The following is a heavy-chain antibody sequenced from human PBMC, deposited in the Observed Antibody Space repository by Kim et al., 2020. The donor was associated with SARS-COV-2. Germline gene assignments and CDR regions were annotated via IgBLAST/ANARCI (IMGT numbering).Heavy chain of an antibody. Sequence: SQKFQGRVTITRDTSASTVYMELSSLRSEDTAVYYCARGKIVMVPAALDYWGQGTLATVSS. J-gene: IGHJ4*02. D-gene: IGHD2-2*01. CDR3: ARGKIVMVPAALDY. V-gene: IGHV1-3*01.